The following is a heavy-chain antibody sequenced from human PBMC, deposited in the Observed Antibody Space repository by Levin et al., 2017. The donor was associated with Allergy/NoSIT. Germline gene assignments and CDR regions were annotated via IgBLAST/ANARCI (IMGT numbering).Heavy chain of an antibody. V-gene: IGHV3-23*01. J-gene: IGHJ3*02. CDR2: ISGSGGST. CDR3: AKDLSDYGDRLDAFDI. Sequence: PGGSLRLSCAASGFTFSSYAMSWVRQAPGKGLEWVSAISGSGGSTYYADSVKGRFTISRDNSKNTLYLQMNSLRAEDTAVYYCAKDLSDYGDRLDAFDIWGQGTMVTVSS. CDR1: GFTFSSYA. D-gene: IGHD4-17*01.